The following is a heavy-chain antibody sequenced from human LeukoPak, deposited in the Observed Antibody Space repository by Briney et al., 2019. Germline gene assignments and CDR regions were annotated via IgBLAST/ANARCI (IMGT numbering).Heavy chain of an antibody. CDR3: AALDYYDSSGYSPTFDY. Sequence: SETLSLTCTVSGGSFSNYFRGWIRQPPGKGLEWIGYIYHSGSTYYNPSLKSRVTISVDRSKNQFSLKLSSVTAAGTAVYYCAALDYYDSSGYSPTFDYWGQGTLVTVSS. V-gene: IGHV4-59*04. CDR2: IYHSGST. D-gene: IGHD3-22*01. CDR1: GGSFSNYF. J-gene: IGHJ4*02.